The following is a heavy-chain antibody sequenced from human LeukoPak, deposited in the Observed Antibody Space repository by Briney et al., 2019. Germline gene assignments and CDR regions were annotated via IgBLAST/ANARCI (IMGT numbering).Heavy chain of an antibody. CDR3: ARDLASTPHWELDX. V-gene: IGHV1-2*06. D-gene: IGHD7-27*01. J-gene: IGHJ4*02. CDR2: INPKSGGT. CDR1: GYIFTDYY. Sequence: ASVKVSCKASGYIFTDYYIHWVRQSHAQGLEWMGRINPKSGGTDDAQDFQGRVTMTRDSSINTVHLYLSSLTSDDTAVYYCARDLASTPHWELDXWGQGSPVTV.